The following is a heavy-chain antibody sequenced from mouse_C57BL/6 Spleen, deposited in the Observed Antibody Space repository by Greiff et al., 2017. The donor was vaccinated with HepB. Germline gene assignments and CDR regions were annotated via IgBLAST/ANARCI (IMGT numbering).Heavy chain of an antibody. CDR2: INPNNGGT. Sequence: EVQLQQSGPELVKPGASVKMSCKASGYTFTDYNMHWVKQSHGKSLEWIGYINPNNGGTSYNQKFKGKATLTVNKSSSTAYMERRSLTSEDSAVYYCAKSNYYYFDYWGQGTTLTVSS. CDR3: AKSNYYYFDY. J-gene: IGHJ2*01. D-gene: IGHD2-5*01. V-gene: IGHV1-22*01. CDR1: GYTFTDYN.